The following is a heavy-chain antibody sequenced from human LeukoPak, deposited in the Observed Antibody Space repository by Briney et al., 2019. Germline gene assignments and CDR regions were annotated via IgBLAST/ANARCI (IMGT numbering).Heavy chain of an antibody. CDR2: LQNDGSEK. J-gene: IGHJ4*02. CDR3: ARSRTPYYYDSSGYFHY. CDR1: GFSFSTSG. Sequence: PGGSLRLSCAPSGFSFSTSGMHWVRQAPGKGLEWVGFLQNDGSEKYFADSVKGRFTISRDNSKNTLYLQMNSLRAEDTAVYYCARSRTPYYYDSSGYFHYWGQGTLVTVSS. D-gene: IGHD3-22*01. V-gene: IGHV3-30*02.